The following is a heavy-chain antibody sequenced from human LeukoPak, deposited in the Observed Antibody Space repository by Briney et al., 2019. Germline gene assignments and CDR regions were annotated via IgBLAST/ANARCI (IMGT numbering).Heavy chain of an antibody. CDR3: ATEMATIEKYFDY. CDR2: ISGSGGST. V-gene: IGHV3-23*01. J-gene: IGHJ4*02. Sequence: PSETLSLTCAVSGGSISSSNWWTWVRQPPGKGLEWVSAISGSGGSTYYADSVKGRFTISRDNSKNTLYLQMNSLRAEDTAVYYCATEMATIEKYFDYWGQGTLVTVSS. D-gene: IGHD5-24*01. CDR1: GGSISSSN.